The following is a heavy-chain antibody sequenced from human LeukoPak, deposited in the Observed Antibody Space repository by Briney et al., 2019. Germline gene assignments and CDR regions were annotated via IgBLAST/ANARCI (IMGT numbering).Heavy chain of an antibody. Sequence: PSETLSLTCTVSGGSISSGGYYWSWIRQRPGQGLEWIGYICYSGSTYDNPSLKSRVTISVDTSKNQFSLKLSSVTAADTAVYYCARDPFVSSSWYYDYYGMDVWGQGTTVTVSS. J-gene: IGHJ6*02. V-gene: IGHV4-31*03. D-gene: IGHD6-13*01. CDR2: ICYSGST. CDR3: ARDPFVSSSWYYDYYGMDV. CDR1: GGSISSGGYY.